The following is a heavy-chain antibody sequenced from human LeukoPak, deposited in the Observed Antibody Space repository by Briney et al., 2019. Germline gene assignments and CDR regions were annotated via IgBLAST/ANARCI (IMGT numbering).Heavy chain of an antibody. CDR3: ASGLYSSSWYGY. CDR1: GYTFTGYY. Sequence: ASVKVSCKASGYTFTGYYMHWVRQAPGQGLEWMGWINPSSGGTNYAQKFQGRVTMTRDTSISTAYMELSRLRSDDTAVYYCASGLYSSSWYGYWGQGTLVTVSS. CDR2: INPSSGGT. J-gene: IGHJ4*02. V-gene: IGHV1-2*02. D-gene: IGHD6-13*01.